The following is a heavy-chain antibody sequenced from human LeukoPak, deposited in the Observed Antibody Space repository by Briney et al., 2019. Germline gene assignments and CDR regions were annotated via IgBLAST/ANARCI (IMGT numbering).Heavy chain of an antibody. CDR3: AGYITEMYVVVPAPTKGYMDV. CDR2: IYYSGST. V-gene: IGHV4-39*07. CDR1: GGSISSSGFY. J-gene: IGHJ6*03. D-gene: IGHD2-2*01. Sequence: SETLSLTCTVSGGSISSSGFYWSWIRQPPGKGLEWIGSIYYSGSTNYNPSLKSRVTISVDTSKNQFSLKLSSVTAADTAVYYCAGYITEMYVVVPAPTKGYMDVWGKGTTVTVSS.